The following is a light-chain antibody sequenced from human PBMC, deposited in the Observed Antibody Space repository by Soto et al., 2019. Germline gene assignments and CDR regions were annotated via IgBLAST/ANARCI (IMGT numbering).Light chain of an antibody. V-gene: IGLV3-21*04. CDR1: NIGSKS. Sequence: SYELTQPPSVSVAPGKTARVTCGGDNIGSKSVHWYQQKPGQAPVLVIYYGSDRPSGIPERFSGSNSGNTATLTISRVEAGDEADYYCQVWDSSSDPLVFGGGTKLTVL. CDR3: QVWDSSSDPLV. J-gene: IGLJ3*02. CDR2: YGS.